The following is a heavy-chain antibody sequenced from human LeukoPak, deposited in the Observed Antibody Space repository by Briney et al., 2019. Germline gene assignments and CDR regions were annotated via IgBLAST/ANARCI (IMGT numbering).Heavy chain of an antibody. J-gene: IGHJ3*02. CDR2: ISSSSSSYT. Sequence: PGGSLRLSCAASGFTFSDYYMSWIRQAPGKGLEWVSYISSSSSSYTNYADSVKGRFTISRDNAKNSLYLQMNSLRAEDTAVYYCARVHPFSSSSGSYGDAFDIWGQGTMVTVSS. D-gene: IGHD1-26*01. V-gene: IGHV3-11*05. CDR3: ARVHPFSSSSGSYGDAFDI. CDR1: GFTFSDYY.